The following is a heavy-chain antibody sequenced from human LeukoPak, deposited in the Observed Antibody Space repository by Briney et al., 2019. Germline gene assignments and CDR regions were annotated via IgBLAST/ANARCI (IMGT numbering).Heavy chain of an antibody. J-gene: IGHJ4*02. D-gene: IGHD3-3*01. CDR2: VIGSGGST. CDR1: GFTFSSYA. CDR3: AKDGHIIGVVTKGFDY. Sequence: PGGSLTLSCAVSGFTFSSYAIRWVRHPPGKGLEWVAAVIGSGGSTYYADFGTGRFTIARDNSKHPLSLRVNRLRAEATAIYLWAKDGHIIGVVTKGFDYWGEGTLVTVSS. V-gene: IGHV3-23*01.